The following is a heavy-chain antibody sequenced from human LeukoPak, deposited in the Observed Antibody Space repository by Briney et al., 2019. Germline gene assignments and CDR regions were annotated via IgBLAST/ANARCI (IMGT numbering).Heavy chain of an antibody. D-gene: IGHD4-23*01. J-gene: IGHJ6*02. Sequence: ASVKVSCKASGYTFTSYDINWVRQAPGQGLEWMGIINPSGGSTSYAQKFQGRVTMTRDTSTSTVYMELSSLRSEDTAVYYCAREVSATVVKSWDSYYYGMDVWGQGTTVTVSS. CDR3: AREVSATVVKSWDSYYYGMDV. CDR2: INPSGGST. CDR1: GYTFTSYD. V-gene: IGHV1-46*01.